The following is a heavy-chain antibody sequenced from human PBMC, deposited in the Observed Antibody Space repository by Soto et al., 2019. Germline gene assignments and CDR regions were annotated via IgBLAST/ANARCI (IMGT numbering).Heavy chain of an antibody. V-gene: IGHV1-3*01. J-gene: IGHJ4*02. CDR1: GYTFTSYA. D-gene: IGHD6-13*01. CDR2: INAGNGNT. CDR3: ARDHEHSSSWYYFDY. Sequence: QVQLVESGAEVKKPGASVKVSCKASGYTFTSYAMHWVRQAPGHRLEWMGWINAGNGNTKYSQKFQGRVTITRDTSASTAYMELSSLRSEDTAVYYCARDHEHSSSWYYFDYWGQGTLVTVSS.